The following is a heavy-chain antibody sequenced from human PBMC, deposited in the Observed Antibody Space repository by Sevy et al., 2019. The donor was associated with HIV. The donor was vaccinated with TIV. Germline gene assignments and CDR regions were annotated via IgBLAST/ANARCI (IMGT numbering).Heavy chain of an antibody. CDR1: GFNLENFW. D-gene: IGHD6-19*01. V-gene: IGHV3-7*01. CDR3: VRAIQSDGSF. Sequence: GGSLRLSCVASGFNLENFWMNWVRQAPGKGLEWVANIRQDGSEIYYVASVKGRFTISRDNARNLAYLQMNRLRVEDTALYYCVRAIQSDGSFWGQGALVTVSS. CDR2: IRQDGSEI. J-gene: IGHJ4*02.